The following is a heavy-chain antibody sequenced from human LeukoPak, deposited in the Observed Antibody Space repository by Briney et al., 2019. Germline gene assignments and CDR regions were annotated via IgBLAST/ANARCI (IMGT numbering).Heavy chain of an antibody. D-gene: IGHD2-21*02. CDR1: GYSISSNNW. CDR2: IHYSGST. V-gene: IGHV4-28*01. J-gene: IGHJ2*01. CDR3: ARLLTSTRRYFDL. Sequence: SDTRSLTCAVSGYSISSNNWWGWIRQPPGKGLEWIGYIHYSGSTSYNPSLKSRVTMSVDTSKNQFSLKLSSVTAADTAVYYCARLLTSTRRYFDLWGRGTLVTVSS.